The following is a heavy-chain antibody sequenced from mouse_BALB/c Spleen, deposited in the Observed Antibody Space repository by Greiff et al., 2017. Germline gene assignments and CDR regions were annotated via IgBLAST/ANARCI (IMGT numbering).Heavy chain of an antibody. CDR3: TRVYRYDEERFAY. V-gene: IGHV5-6-4*01. CDR2: ISSGGSYT. CDR1: GFTFSSYT. D-gene: IGHD2-14*01. J-gene: IGHJ3*01. Sequence: EVNLVESGGGLVKPGGSLKLSCAASGFTFSSYTMSWVRQTPEKRLEWVATISSGGSYTYYPDSVKGRFTISRDNAKNTLYLQMSSLKSEDTAMYYCTRVYRYDEERFAYWGQGTLVTVSA.